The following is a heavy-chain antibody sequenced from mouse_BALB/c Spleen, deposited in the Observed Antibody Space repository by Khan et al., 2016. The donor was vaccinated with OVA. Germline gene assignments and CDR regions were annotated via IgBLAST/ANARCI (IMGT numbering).Heavy chain of an antibody. V-gene: IGHV2-9-2*01. CDR3: VRRGNYYGSFYWYFDV. J-gene: IGHJ1*01. CDR2: IWTGGGT. D-gene: IGHD1-1*01. Sequence: QVQLKESGPGLVAPSQSLSITCTVSGFSLTSYDISWIRQPPGKGLEWLGVIWTGGGTNYNSAFMSRLSISKDNSKSQVFLKMNSLQSDDTAIYXCVRRGNYYGSFYWYFDVWGAVTTVTVSS. CDR1: GFSLTSYD.